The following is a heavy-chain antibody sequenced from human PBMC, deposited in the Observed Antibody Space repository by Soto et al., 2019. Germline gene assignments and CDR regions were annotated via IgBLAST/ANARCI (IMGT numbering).Heavy chain of an antibody. CDR3: ARALDYDFWGGRNWFDP. J-gene: IGHJ5*02. CDR2: IYYTGIT. D-gene: IGHD3-3*01. V-gene: IGHV4-59*01. Sequence: WTWIRQSPGKGLEWVGYIYYTGITNYNPSLKRRVTISLDRSKNQVSLKLDSVTAADTAVYYCARALDYDFWGGRNWFDPWGQGTLVTVSS.